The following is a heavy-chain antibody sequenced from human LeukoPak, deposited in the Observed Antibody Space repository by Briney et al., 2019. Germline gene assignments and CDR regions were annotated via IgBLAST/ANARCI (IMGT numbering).Heavy chain of an antibody. CDR3: ARHPGEYDAFDI. D-gene: IGHD7-27*01. Sequence: SQTLSLTCTVSGGSISSASYYWSWIRQPAGKRLEYIGQIYSSGSTNYNPSLKSRVTISVDTSKNQISLKLSSVTAADTAVYYCARHPGEYDAFDIWGQGTMVTVSS. J-gene: IGHJ3*02. V-gene: IGHV4-61*09. CDR1: GGSISSASYY. CDR2: IYSSGST.